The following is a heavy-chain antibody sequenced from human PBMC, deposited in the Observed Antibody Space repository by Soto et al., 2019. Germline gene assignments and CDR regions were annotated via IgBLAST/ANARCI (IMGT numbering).Heavy chain of an antibody. D-gene: IGHD3-3*01. J-gene: IGHJ6*03. CDR2: IDDTGST. V-gene: IGHV4-59*01. CDR3: ARGGLEWLLRDSYYYYMDV. CDR1: GDSISSSY. Sequence: QVQLQESGPGLVKPSETLSLTCTVSGDSISSSYWNWIRQAPGKGLEWIGYIDDTGSTNYNPSLKSRFTLSVDPSSNQYSLKLSSVTAADTAVYYCARGGLEWLLRDSYYYYMDVWGKGTTVTVSS.